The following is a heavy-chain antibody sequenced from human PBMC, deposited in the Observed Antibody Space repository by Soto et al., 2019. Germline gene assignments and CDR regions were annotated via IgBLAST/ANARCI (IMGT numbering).Heavy chain of an antibody. CDR3: ARVPHYYGSGTRYYYYGTDV. J-gene: IGHJ6*02. CDR1: GGTFSSYA. CDR2: IIPIFGTA. V-gene: IGHV1-69*13. Sequence: GASVKVSCKASGGTFSSYAISWVRQAPGQGLEWMGGIIPIFGTANYAQKFQGRVTITADESTSTAYMELSSLRSEDTAVYYCARVPHYYGSGTRYYYYGTDVWGQGTTVTVSS. D-gene: IGHD3-10*01.